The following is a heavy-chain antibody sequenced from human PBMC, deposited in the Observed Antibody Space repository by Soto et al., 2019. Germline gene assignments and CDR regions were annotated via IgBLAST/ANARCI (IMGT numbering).Heavy chain of an antibody. CDR3: ARLGGSGSYTVDY. Sequence: QVQLVESGGGVVQPGRSLRLSCAASGFTFRNYGMHWVRQAPGKGLEWVALIWYDGSNKYYADSVKGRFTISRDNSKNTLFLQMNSLRVEDTAVYYCARLGGSGSYTVDYCGQGTLVTVSS. V-gene: IGHV3-33*01. CDR2: IWYDGSNK. CDR1: GFTFRNYG. D-gene: IGHD3-10*01. J-gene: IGHJ4*02.